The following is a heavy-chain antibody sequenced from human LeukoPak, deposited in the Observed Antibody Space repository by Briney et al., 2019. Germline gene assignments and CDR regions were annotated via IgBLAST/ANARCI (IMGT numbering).Heavy chain of an antibody. CDR3: ARVGCSTSYYYYMDI. Sequence: ASVKVSCKASGYTFTSYDINWVRQATGQGLEWMGWMNPNSGNTGYAQKFQGRVTITRNTSISTAYMELSSLRSEDTAVYYCARVGCSTSYYYYMDIWGKGTTVTVSS. J-gene: IGHJ6*03. CDR2: MNPNSGNT. CDR1: GYTFTSYD. V-gene: IGHV1-8*03. D-gene: IGHD2-2*01.